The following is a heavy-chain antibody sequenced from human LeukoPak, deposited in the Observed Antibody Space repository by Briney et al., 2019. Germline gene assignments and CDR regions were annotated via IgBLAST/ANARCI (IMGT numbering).Heavy chain of an antibody. CDR3: ARGGRYSSFPKSY. J-gene: IGHJ4*02. D-gene: IGHD6-13*01. Sequence: SETLSLTCAVSGYSISSGYYWGWIRKPPGKGLEWIGSIYHSGSTYYNPSLKSRVTISVDTSKNQFSLKLSSVTAADTAVYYCARGGRYSSFPKSYWGQGTLVTVSS. CDR2: IYHSGST. V-gene: IGHV4-38-2*01. CDR1: GYSISSGYY.